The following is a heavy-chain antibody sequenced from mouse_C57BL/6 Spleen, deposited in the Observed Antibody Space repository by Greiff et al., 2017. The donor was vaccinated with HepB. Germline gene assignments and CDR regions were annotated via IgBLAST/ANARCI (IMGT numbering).Heavy chain of an antibody. J-gene: IGHJ4*01. V-gene: IGHV5-17*01. Sequence: EVMLVESGGGLVKPGGSLKLSCAASGFTFSDYGMHWVRQAPEKGLEWVAYISSGSSTIYYADTVKGRFTISRDNAKNTLFLQMTSLRSEDTAMYYCAKKNYYGSSGAMDYWGQGTSVTVSS. CDR1: GFTFSDYG. CDR3: AKKNYYGSSGAMDY. CDR2: ISSGSSTI. D-gene: IGHD1-1*01.